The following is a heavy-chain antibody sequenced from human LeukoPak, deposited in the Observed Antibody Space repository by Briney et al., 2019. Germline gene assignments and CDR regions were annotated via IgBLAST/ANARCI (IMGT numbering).Heavy chain of an antibody. CDR2: IYDSGTT. V-gene: IGHV4-31*03. CDR1: GASISGGAYY. J-gene: IGHJ4*02. CDR3: ARGGNGGFFDY. Sequence: PSETLSLTCTVSGASISGGAYYWSWIRQHPGKGLEWIGYIYDSGTTYYNPSLQSRVTISLHTSKSQFSLKLSSVTAANTAVYYCARGGNGGFFDYWGQGTLVTVSS. D-gene: IGHD2-15*01.